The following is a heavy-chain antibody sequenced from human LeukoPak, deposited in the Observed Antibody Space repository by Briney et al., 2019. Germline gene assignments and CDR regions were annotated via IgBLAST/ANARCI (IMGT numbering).Heavy chain of an antibody. J-gene: IGHJ3*02. V-gene: IGHV3-21*01. Sequence: GGSLRLSCAASGFTFSSFSMNWVRQAPGKGLEWVSSISSSTSYMYYVDSVKGRFTISRDNAKNSLYLQTNGLRAEDTGIYYCARDTDAFDIWGRGTMVTVSS. CDR2: ISSSTSYM. CDR1: GFTFSSFS. CDR3: ARDTDAFDI.